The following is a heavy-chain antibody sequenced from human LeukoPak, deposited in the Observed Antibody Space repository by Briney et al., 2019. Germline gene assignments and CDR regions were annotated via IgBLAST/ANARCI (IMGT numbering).Heavy chain of an antibody. V-gene: IGHV3-74*01. CDR3: ARDMTGPVDY. J-gene: IGHJ4*02. CDR1: GFTLSSYW. D-gene: IGHD3-9*01. CDR2: INSDGSTT. Sequence: GGSLRLSCQTSGFTLSSYWMHWVRQAPGKGLVWVSRINSDGSTTSYADSVKGRFTISRDNAKNTLYLQLSSLRAEDTAVYYCARDMTGPVDYWGQGTLVTVSS.